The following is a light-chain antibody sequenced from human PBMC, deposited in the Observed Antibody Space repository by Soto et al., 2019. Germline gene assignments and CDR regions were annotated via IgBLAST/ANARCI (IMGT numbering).Light chain of an antibody. J-gene: IGLJ2*01. CDR1: SSNIGSNY. CDR2: SNN. Sequence: QAVVTQPPSASGTPGQRVTLSCSGSSSNIGSNYVYWYQQLPGTAPKLLIYSNNQRPSGVPDRFSGSKSGTSASLAISGLRFGDEADYYCAAWDDSLSGVVFGGGTKLTVL. V-gene: IGLV1-47*01. CDR3: AAWDDSLSGVV.